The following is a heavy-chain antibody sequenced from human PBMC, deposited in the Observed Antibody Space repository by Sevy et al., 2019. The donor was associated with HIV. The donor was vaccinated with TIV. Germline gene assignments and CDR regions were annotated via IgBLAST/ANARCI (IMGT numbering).Heavy chain of an antibody. CDR3: GTLWVARTYYYYCGMDV. J-gene: IGHJ6*02. CDR1: GFTFDDYG. V-gene: IGHV3-20*04. D-gene: IGHD3-10*01. Sequence: GGSLRLSCAASGFTFDDYGMSWVRQAPGKGLEWVSGINWNGGSTGYADSVKGRFTIASDNAKNTLYLQMNSLRAEDTALYYCGTLWVARTYYYYCGMDVWGQGTTVTVSS. CDR2: INWNGGST.